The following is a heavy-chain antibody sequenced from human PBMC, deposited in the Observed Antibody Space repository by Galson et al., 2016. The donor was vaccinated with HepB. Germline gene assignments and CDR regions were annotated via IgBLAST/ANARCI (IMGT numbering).Heavy chain of an antibody. V-gene: IGHV3-33*01. J-gene: IGHJ4*02. D-gene: IGHD5-18*01. CDR3: ARDEGEYSLFDS. CDR1: GFSLNSYV. Sequence: SLRLSCAASGFSLNSYVMHWVRQAPGKGLEWAAVVWYDGSKKYYADSVKGRFTIFRDISKNTLYLQMNNLRVEDTAVYYCARDEGEYSLFDSWGQGTLVSVSS. CDR2: VWYDGSKK.